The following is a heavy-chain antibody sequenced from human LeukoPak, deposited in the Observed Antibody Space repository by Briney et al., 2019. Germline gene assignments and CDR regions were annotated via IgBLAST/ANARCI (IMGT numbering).Heavy chain of an antibody. Sequence: SETLSLTCTVSGGSISSYYWSWIRQPPGKGLEWIGYIYYSGSTNYNPSLKSRVTISVDTSKNQFSLKLSSVTAADTAVYYCASGIAAAGNGFDPWGRGTLVTVSS. V-gene: IGHV4-59*01. J-gene: IGHJ5*02. D-gene: IGHD6-13*01. CDR3: ASGIAAAGNGFDP. CDR1: GGSISSYY. CDR2: IYYSGST.